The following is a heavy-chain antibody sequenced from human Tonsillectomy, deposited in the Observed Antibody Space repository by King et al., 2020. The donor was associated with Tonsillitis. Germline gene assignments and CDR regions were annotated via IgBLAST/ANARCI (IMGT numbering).Heavy chain of an antibody. CDR2: ISHDASDK. J-gene: IGHJ4*02. CDR1: GFIFTSYA. Sequence: QLVQSGGGVVDPGKSLRLSCAVSGFIFTSYAIHCARQAQGKGLEWGAVISHDASDKYYADSVKGRFTVSRENSKSMLYLKMNSLRAADTAVYYCAITYDSSGYYYNARDYWSQGTLVTVSS. D-gene: IGHD3-22*01. V-gene: IGHV3-30-3*01. CDR3: AITYDSSGYYYNARDY.